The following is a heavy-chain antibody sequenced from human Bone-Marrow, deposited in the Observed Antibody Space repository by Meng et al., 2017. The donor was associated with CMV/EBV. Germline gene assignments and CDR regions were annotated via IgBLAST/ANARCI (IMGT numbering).Heavy chain of an antibody. CDR2: IYNNGRT. V-gene: IGHV4-59*01. J-gene: IGHJ3*02. CDR3: ARAFCRSASCYAFDI. Sequence: GSLRLSCTVSGASISTFYWSWIRQPPGKGLEWLGYIYNNGRTNFNPSLRSRLTISEDTSKRQVSLNLCSVTAAATALYYCARAFCRSASCYAFDIWGQGTMVTVSS. CDR1: GASISTFY. D-gene: IGHD2-2*01.